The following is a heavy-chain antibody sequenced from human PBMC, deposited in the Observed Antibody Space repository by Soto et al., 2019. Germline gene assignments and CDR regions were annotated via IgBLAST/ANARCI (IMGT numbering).Heavy chain of an antibody. CDR1: GGSMRNYF. J-gene: IGHJ4*02. D-gene: IGHD6-13*01. CDR3: AAGEASSRNLAPYYLDF. CDR2: IHYSGTT. V-gene: IGHV4-59*01. Sequence: SETLSLTCTVSGGSMRNYFWTWIRQPPGKGLEWIGYIHYSGTTSFFPSYNPSLRSRVTISEDTPKNQFSLKLLSVTTADTAVYFCAAGEASSRNLAPYYLDFWGQGTLVTVSS.